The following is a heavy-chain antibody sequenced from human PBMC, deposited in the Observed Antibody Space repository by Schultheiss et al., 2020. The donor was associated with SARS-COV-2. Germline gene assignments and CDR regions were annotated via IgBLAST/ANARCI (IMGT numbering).Heavy chain of an antibody. CDR3: ARGSALEGWFDP. CDR1: GFTVSRNY. D-gene: IGHD3-16*02. V-gene: IGHV3-53*01. J-gene: IGHJ5*02. Sequence: GGSLRLSCAASGFTVSRNYMSWVRQAPGKGLEWVSVIYSGGSTYYADAVKGRFTISRDNSKNTLYLQMNSLRAEDTAVYYCARGSALEGWFDPWGQGTLVTVSS. CDR2: IYSGGST.